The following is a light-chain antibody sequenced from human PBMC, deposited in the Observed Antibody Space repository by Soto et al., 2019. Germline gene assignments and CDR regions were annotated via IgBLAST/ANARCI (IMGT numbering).Light chain of an antibody. CDR3: SSYTSSNTWV. Sequence: QSALTQPASVSGSPGQSITISCTGTSSDISGYNYVSWSQQHPGKAPKLMIYEVSNRPSGVSNRFSGSKSGNTASLTISGLQAEDEADYYCSSYTSSNTWVFGGGTKLTVL. CDR2: EVS. CDR1: SSDISGYNY. J-gene: IGLJ3*02. V-gene: IGLV2-14*01.